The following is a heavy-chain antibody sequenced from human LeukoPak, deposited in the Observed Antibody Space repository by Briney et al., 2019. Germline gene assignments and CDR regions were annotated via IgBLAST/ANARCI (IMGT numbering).Heavy chain of an antibody. Sequence: SETLSLTCAVYGGSFSGYYWSWIRQPPGKGLEWIGEINHSGSTNYNPSLKSRVTISVDTSKNQFSLKLSSVTAADTAVYYCARGRYCSSTSCYRRYSDYWGQGTLVTVSS. CDR3: ARGRYCSSTSCYRRYSDY. CDR1: GGSFSGYY. CDR2: INHSGST. J-gene: IGHJ4*02. D-gene: IGHD2-2*02. V-gene: IGHV4-34*01.